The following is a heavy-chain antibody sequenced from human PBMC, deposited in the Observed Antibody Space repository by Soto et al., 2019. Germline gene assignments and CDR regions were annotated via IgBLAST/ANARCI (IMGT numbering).Heavy chain of an antibody. CDR2: IYYSGST. D-gene: IGHD6-19*01. CDR3: ATLAVAGDYFDY. CDR1: GGSISSYY. V-gene: IGHV4-59*01. Sequence: SETLSLTCTVSGGSISSYYWSWIRQPPGKGLEWIGYIYYSGSTNYNPSLKSRVTISVDTSKNQFSLKLSSVTAADTAVYYCATLAVAGDYFDYWGQGILVTVSS. J-gene: IGHJ4*02.